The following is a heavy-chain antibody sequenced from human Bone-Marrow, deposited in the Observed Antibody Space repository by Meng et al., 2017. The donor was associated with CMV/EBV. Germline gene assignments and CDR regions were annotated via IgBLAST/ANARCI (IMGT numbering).Heavy chain of an antibody. J-gene: IGHJ4*02. D-gene: IGHD4-17*01. CDR2: IRSKANSYAT. CDR3: TTYTVTTLDY. Sequence: GESLKISCAASGFTFSGSAMHWVCQASGKGLEWVGRIRSKANSYATAYAASVKGRFTISRDDSKNTAYLQMNSLKTEDTAVYYCTTYTVTTLDYWGQGTLVTVSS. V-gene: IGHV3-73*01. CDR1: GFTFSGSA.